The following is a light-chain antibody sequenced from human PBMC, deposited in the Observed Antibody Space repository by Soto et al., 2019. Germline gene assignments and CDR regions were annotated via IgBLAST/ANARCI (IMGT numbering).Light chain of an antibody. J-gene: IGKJ3*01. Sequence: AIRMTQSPSSFSASTGDRVTITCRASQGISSYLAWYQQKPGKAPKLLIYAASTLQSGVPSRFSGSGSGTDCTLTISCLQSADFATYYCQQYYSYPLTCGPGTKVDIK. V-gene: IGKV1-8*01. CDR1: QGISSY. CDR3: QQYYSYPLT. CDR2: AAS.